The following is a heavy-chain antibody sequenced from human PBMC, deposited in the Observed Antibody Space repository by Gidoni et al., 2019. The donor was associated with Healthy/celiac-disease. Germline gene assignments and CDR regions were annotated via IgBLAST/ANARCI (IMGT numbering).Heavy chain of an antibody. V-gene: IGHV4-59*01. Sequence: QVQLQESGPGLVKPSETLSLTCTVSGGSISSYYWSWIRQPPGKGLEWIGYIYYSGSTNYNPSLKSRVTISVDTSKNQFSLKLSSVTAADTAVYYCARGIAHYDILTGNNYFDYWGQGTLVTVSS. CDR2: IYYSGST. D-gene: IGHD3-9*01. J-gene: IGHJ4*02. CDR1: GGSISSYY. CDR3: ARGIAHYDILTGNNYFDY.